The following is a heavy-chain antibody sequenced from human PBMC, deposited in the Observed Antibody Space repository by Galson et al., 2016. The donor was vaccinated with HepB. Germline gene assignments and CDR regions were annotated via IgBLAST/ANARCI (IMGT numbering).Heavy chain of an antibody. CDR3: AKDPVPYSSRWYGERPLKSYYYYGMDF. CDR2: ISGSSGGT. Sequence: SLRLSCAASGFTFSNYAMTWVRQAPGKGLEWVSAISGSSGGTYYADFVKGRFTISRDNSEDTLYLQMSSLRAEDTAVYYCAKDPVPYSSRWYGERPLKSYYYYGMDFWGQGTTVTVSS. CDR1: GFTFSNYA. D-gene: IGHD6-13*01. J-gene: IGHJ6*02. V-gene: IGHV3-23*01.